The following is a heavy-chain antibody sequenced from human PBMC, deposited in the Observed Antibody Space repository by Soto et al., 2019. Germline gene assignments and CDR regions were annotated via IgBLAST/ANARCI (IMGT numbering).Heavy chain of an antibody. Sequence: EVQLVESEGGLVQPGGSLRLSCEASGFIFTTSDMSWVRQAPGKGLEWISSITITGDTTHYADSVKGRFTISRDNSRNPVYLQMNSLRGADTGVFYWGKGGGGDHGYWGQGTLVAVSS. CDR2: ITITGDTT. D-gene: IGHD2-21*02. CDR3: GKGGGGDHGY. V-gene: IGHV3-23*04. J-gene: IGHJ4*02. CDR1: GFIFTTSD.